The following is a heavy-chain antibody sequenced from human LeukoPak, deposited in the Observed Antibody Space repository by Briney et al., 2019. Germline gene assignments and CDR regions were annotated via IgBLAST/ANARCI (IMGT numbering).Heavy chain of an antibody. CDR3: ARLFGELSWFDP. Sequence: SGPTLVNPTQTLTLTCTFSGFSLSTSGVGVGWIRQPPGKALEWLALIYWNDDKRYSPSLKSRLAITKDTSKNQVVLTMTNMDPVDTATYYCARLFGELSWFDPWGQGTLVTVSS. CDR2: IYWNDDK. J-gene: IGHJ5*02. D-gene: IGHD3-10*02. V-gene: IGHV2-5*01. CDR1: GFSLSTSGVG.